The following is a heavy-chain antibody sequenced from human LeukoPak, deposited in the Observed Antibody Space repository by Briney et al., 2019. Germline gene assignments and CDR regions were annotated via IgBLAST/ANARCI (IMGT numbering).Heavy chain of an antibody. CDR1: GFTFSSYV. CDR3: ASRATVTTDRFWFDP. Sequence: GGSLRLSCAASGFTFSSYVMSWVRQAPGKGLEWVSSITDSGRGTYYADSVRGRFTISRDNSKNTLYLQMNNLRAEDTAVYYCASRATVTTDRFWFDPWGQGTLVTVSS. V-gene: IGHV3-23*01. J-gene: IGHJ5*02. CDR2: ITDSGRGT. D-gene: IGHD4-11*01.